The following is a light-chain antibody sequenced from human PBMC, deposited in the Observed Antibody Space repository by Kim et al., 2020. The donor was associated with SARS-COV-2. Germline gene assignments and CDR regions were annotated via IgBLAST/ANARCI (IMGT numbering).Light chain of an antibody. CDR2: QDS. CDR1: KLGDKY. CDR3: QAWDSSNGV. V-gene: IGLV3-1*01. Sequence: SVSPGQTASITCSGDKLGDKYACWYQQKPGQSLVLVIYQDSKRPSGIPERFSGSNSGNTATLTISGTQAMDEADYYCQAWDSSNGVFGGGTQLTVL. J-gene: IGLJ2*01.